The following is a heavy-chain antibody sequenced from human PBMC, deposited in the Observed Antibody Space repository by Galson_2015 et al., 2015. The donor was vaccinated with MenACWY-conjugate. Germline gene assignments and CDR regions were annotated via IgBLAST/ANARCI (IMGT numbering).Heavy chain of an antibody. D-gene: IGHD1-26*01. CDR3: SRGGEAKLIIVGGISDI. V-gene: IGHV3-74*01. CDR1: GFTFSNYW. J-gene: IGHJ3*02. Sequence: SLRLSCAASGFTFSNYWMHWVRQGPGKGLEWLSRIDNDGNRITYADSVKGRFTISRDNAKNTLYLQIHSVRADDTAVYYCSRGGEAKLIIVGGISDIWGQGTTVTVSS. CDR2: IDNDGNRI.